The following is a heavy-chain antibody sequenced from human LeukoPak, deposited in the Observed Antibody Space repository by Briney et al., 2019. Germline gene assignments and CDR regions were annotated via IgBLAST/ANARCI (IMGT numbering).Heavy chain of an antibody. CDR1: GFTFSSYS. Sequence: GGSLRLSCAASGFTFSSYSMNWVRQAPGKGLEWVPSISSSSSYIYYADSVKGRFTISRDNAKNSLYLQMNSLRAEDTAVYYCARRGGRIAVAGFYWFDPWGQGTLVTVSS. CDR2: ISSSSSYI. CDR3: ARRGGRIAVAGFYWFDP. J-gene: IGHJ5*02. D-gene: IGHD6-19*01. V-gene: IGHV3-21*01.